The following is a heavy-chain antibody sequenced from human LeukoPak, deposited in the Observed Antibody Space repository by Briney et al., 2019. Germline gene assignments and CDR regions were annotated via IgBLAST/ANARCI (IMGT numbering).Heavy chain of an antibody. V-gene: IGHV3-20*04. Sequence: GGSLRLSCAASGFTFDDYGMSWVRQAPGKGLEWVSGINWNGGTIGYADSVKGRFTISRDNAKNTLYLQMNSLRAEDTAVYYCAREALRFPLFDPWGQGTLVTVSS. D-gene: IGHD3-3*01. J-gene: IGHJ5*02. CDR2: INWNGGTI. CDR1: GFTFDDYG. CDR3: AREALRFPLFDP.